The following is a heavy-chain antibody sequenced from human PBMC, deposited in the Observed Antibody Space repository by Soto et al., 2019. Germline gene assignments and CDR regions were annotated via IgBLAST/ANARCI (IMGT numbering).Heavy chain of an antibody. V-gene: IGHV3-23*01. Sequence: EVYLLESGGGLVQPGGSLRLSCTASGLTFRNYAMTWVRQAPGRGLEWVSGISGSGSMKYYADSVKGRFTISRDNSKNMLFLQIDSLRDEDTAMYHCAKEAVASEQVPIPGDSWGQGTLVTVSS. CDR2: ISGSGSMK. CDR1: GLTFRNYA. CDR3: AKEAVASEQVPIPGDS. J-gene: IGHJ4*02. D-gene: IGHD2-15*01.